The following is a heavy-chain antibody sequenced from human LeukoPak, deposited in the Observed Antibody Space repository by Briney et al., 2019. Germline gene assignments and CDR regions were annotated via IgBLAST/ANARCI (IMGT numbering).Heavy chain of an antibody. CDR1: GGSFSGYY. CDR2: INHSGST. V-gene: IGHV4-34*01. CDR3: ARHIYCGGDCYSLSFDY. Sequence: SETLSLTCAVYGGSFSGYYWSWIRQPPGKGLEWIGEINHSGSTNYNPSLKSRVTISVDTSKNQFSLKLSSVTAADTAVYYCARHIYCGGDCYSLSFDYWGQGTLVTVSS. D-gene: IGHD2-21*02. J-gene: IGHJ4*02.